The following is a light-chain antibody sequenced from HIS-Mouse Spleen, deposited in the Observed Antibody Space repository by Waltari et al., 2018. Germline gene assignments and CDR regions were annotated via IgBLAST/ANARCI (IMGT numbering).Light chain of an antibody. V-gene: IGLV2-23*01. CDR2: EGS. CDR1: SSDVGSYHL. Sequence: QSALTQPASVSGSPGQSITISCTGPSSDVGSYHLVPWYQQHPGKAPKLMIYEGSKRPSGVSNRCSGSKSGNTASLTISGLQAEDEADYYCCSYAGSSPYVFGTGTKVTVL. J-gene: IGLJ1*01. CDR3: CSYAGSSPYV.